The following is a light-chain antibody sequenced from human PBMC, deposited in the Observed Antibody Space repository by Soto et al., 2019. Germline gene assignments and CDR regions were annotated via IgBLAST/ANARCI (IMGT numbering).Light chain of an antibody. Sequence: IQLTQSPSSLSASVGDRVTITCRASQGISSYLAWYQQKPGKAPKLLIYGASTLQSGVPSRFSGGGSGTDFSLTISSLQPEDFATYYCQQLNSYPRGTFGQGTRWIS. J-gene: IGKJ1*01. CDR1: QGISSY. CDR2: GAS. CDR3: QQLNSYPRGT. V-gene: IGKV1-9*01.